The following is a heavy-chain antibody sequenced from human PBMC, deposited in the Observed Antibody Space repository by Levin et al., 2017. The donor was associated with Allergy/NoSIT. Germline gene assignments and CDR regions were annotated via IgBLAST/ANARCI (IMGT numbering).Heavy chain of an antibody. J-gene: IGHJ3*02. CDR3: AREYGSGSVDAFDS. CDR1: GFTVSSNY. D-gene: IGHD3-10*01. Sequence: LSLTCAASGFTVSSNYMSWVRQAPGKGLEWVSVIYSGGSTYYADSVKGRFTISRDNSKNTLYLQMNSLRAEDTAVYYCAREYGSGSVDAFDSWGQGTMVTVSS. CDR2: IYSGGST. V-gene: IGHV3-53*01.